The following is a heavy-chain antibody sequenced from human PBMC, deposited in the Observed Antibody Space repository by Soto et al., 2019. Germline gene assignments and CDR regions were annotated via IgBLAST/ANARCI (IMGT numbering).Heavy chain of an antibody. CDR2: INAGNGNT. V-gene: IGHV1-3*01. CDR1: GYTFTSYA. D-gene: IGHD2-21*02. Sequence: GASVKVSGKASGYTFTSYAMHWVRQAPGQRLEWMGWINAGNGNTKYSQKFQGRVTITRDTSASTAYMELSSLRSEDTAVYYCASAYCGGDCSNYYYGMDVWGQGTTVTVSS. J-gene: IGHJ6*02. CDR3: ASAYCGGDCSNYYYGMDV.